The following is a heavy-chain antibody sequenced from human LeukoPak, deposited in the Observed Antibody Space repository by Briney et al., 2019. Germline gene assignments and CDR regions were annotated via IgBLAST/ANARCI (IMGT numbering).Heavy chain of an antibody. CDR2: ITPIFGTE. Sequence: SVKVSCKASGGTFSSYGISWVRQAPGQGLEWMGGITPIFGTEKYAQKFQGRVTITTDESTSTAYMELSSLRSEDTAVYHCARGRPVDYWGQGTLVTVSS. CDR3: ARGRPVDY. V-gene: IGHV1-69*05. CDR1: GGTFSSYG. J-gene: IGHJ4*02.